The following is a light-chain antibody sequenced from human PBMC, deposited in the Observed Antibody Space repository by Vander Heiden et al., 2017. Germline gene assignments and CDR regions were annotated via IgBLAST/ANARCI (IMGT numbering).Light chain of an antibody. J-gene: IGKJ3*01. CDR2: GAS. CDR1: RYISST. Sequence: DTQMTQSPSSLSASVGDRVTITCRASRYISSTLNWYQQKPGKAPNLLISGASSLQSGVPSRFSGSGSGTDFTLVISNLQPEDFATYYCQQSHRTPRTFGPGTKVEIK. V-gene: IGKV1-39*01. CDR3: QQSHRTPRT.